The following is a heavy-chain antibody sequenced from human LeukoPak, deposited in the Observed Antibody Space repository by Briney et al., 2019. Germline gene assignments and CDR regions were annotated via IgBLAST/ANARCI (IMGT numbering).Heavy chain of an antibody. Sequence: NPGGSLRLSCAASGFTFSSYAMSWVRQAPGKGLEWVSYITNSGTTIYYADSVKSRFTISRDNAKNSLYLQMNSLRAEDTAVYYCARDGHYDILTGYFQDWGQGTLVTVSS. CDR2: ITNSGTTI. D-gene: IGHD3-9*01. CDR3: ARDGHYDILTGYFQD. CDR1: GFTFSSYA. J-gene: IGHJ1*01. V-gene: IGHV3-11*01.